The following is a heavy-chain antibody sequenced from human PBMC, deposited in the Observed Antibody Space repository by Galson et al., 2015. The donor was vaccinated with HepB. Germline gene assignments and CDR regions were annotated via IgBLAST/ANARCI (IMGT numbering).Heavy chain of an antibody. J-gene: IGHJ3*02. Sequence: PALVKPTQTLTLTCTFSGFSLSTSGVGVGWIRQPPGKALEWLALIYWDDDKRYSPSLKSRLTITKDTSKNQVVLTMTNMDPVDTATYYCAHRYNWKPRTDAFDIWGQGTMVTVSS. CDR2: IYWDDDK. CDR3: AHRYNWKPRTDAFDI. D-gene: IGHD1-20*01. V-gene: IGHV2-5*02. CDR1: GFSLSTSGVG.